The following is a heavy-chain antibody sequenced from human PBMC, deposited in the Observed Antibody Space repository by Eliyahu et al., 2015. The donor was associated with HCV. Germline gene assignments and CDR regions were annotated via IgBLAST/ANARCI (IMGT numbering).Heavy chain of an antibody. Sequence: QVQLQESGPGLLKPSETLSLTCTVSGXSIXTYXWSWXRQPPGKGLEWIGDIHYSGGTNYNPSLKSRVTISVDTSKNQFSLKLTSVTAADTAVYYCASGGGGIAVAGTGGWFDPWGQGTLVTVS. J-gene: IGHJ5*02. CDR2: IHYSGGT. CDR1: GXSIXTYX. V-gene: IGHV4-59*01. CDR3: ASGGGGIAVAGTGGWFDP. D-gene: IGHD6-19*01.